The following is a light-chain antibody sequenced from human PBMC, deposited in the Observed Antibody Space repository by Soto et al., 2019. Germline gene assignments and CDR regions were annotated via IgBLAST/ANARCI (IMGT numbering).Light chain of an antibody. CDR2: GAS. CDR3: QQANGDPWT. J-gene: IGKJ1*01. CDR1: HDFRSW. Sequence: DIQMTQSPSSVSASVGDRVTISCRAGHDFRSWLAWYQQKPGKAPNLLIYGASTLQSGVPSRFSGSGSGTDFTLTISSLQPEDFATYYCQQANGDPWTFGQGTKVEIK. V-gene: IGKV1-12*02.